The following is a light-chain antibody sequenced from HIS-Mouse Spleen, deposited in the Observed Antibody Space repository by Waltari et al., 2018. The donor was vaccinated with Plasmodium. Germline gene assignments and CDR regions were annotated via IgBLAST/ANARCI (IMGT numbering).Light chain of an antibody. CDR2: YKSDSDK. V-gene: IGLV5-45*03. CDR3: MIWHSSAWV. Sequence: QAVLTQPSSLSASPGASARLTCTLRSGINVGTYRLYWYQQQPGSPPQYLRRYKSDSDKQQGSGVPSRFSGSKDASANAGILLISGLQSEDEADYYCMIWHSSAWVFGGGTKLTVL. J-gene: IGLJ3*02. CDR1: SGINVGTYR.